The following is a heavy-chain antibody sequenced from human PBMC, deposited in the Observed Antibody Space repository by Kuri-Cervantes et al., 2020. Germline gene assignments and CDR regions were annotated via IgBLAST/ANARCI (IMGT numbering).Heavy chain of an antibody. Sequence: SETLSLTWAVYGGSFSSYYWSWIRQPAGTGLEWIGRIYTSGSTNYNPSLKSRVTMSVDTSKNQFSLKLSSVTAADTAVYYCAIDRNWYFDLWGRGTLVTVSS. J-gene: IGHJ2*01. CDR1: GGSFSSYY. CDR3: AIDRNWYFDL. CDR2: IYTSGST. V-gene: IGHV4-59*10.